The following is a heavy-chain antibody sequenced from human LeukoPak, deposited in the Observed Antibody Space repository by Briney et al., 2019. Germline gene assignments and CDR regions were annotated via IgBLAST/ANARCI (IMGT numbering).Heavy chain of an antibody. Sequence: PSETLSLTCTVPGGSISSYYWGWIRQPPGKGLEWIGSIYYSGSTYYNPSLKSRVTISVDTSKNQFSLKLSSVTAADTAVYYCARRGSTVTSYYYYYYMDVWGKGTTVTVSS. V-gene: IGHV4-39*01. CDR1: GGSISSYY. CDR3: ARRGSTVTSYYYYYYMDV. CDR2: IYYSGST. D-gene: IGHD4-17*01. J-gene: IGHJ6*03.